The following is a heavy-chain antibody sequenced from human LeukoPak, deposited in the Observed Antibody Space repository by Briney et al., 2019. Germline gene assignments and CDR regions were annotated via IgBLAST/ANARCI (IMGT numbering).Heavy chain of an antibody. CDR1: GGSISSYY. V-gene: IGHV4-59*01. CDR3: ARGGSSLYYFDY. J-gene: IGHJ4*02. CDR2: IYYSGST. D-gene: IGHD6-6*01. Sequence: SETLSLTCTVSGGSISSYYWSRIRQPPGKGLEWIGYIYYSGSTNYNPSLKSRVTISVDTSKNQFSLKLSSVTAADTAVYYCARGGSSLYYFDYWGQGTLVTVSS.